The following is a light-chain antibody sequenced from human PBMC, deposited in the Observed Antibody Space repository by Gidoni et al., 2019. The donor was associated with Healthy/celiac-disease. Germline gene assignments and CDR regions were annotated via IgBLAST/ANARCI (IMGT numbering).Light chain of an antibody. Sequence: QSALTQLASLSGSPGQSITISCTGTSSDGGSYNLVSWYQQHTGKAPKLMIYEVSKRPSGVSNRFSGSKSGNTASLTISGLQAEDEADYYCCSYAGSSTLVFGGGTKLTVL. CDR3: CSYAGSSTLV. J-gene: IGLJ2*01. CDR2: EVS. V-gene: IGLV2-23*02. CDR1: SSDGGSYNL.